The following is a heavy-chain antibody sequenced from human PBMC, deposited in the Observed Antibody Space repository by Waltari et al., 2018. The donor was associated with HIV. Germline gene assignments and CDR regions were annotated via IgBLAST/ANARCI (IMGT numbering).Heavy chain of an antibody. CDR2: MHANGSP. J-gene: IGHJ4*02. Sequence: QVQLQQWGAGLLKPSETLSLTCVVSGGSFSGYHWNWIRQSPGKGLEWIGEMHANGSPYYNPSLKSRVTMSVDTSKNHFSLNLNSVTAADTAVYYCARGRHSGWPTSDYWGQGTLVTVSS. D-gene: IGHD6-19*01. CDR1: GGSFSGYH. CDR3: ARGRHSGWPTSDY. V-gene: IGHV4-34*02.